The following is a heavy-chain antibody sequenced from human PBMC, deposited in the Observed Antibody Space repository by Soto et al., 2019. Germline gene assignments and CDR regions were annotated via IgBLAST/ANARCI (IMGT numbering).Heavy chain of an antibody. D-gene: IGHD6-19*01. CDR1: GGSISTPYW. Sequence: QVHLQESGPGLVKPSGTLSLTCAVSGGSISTPYWWTWVRQPPGKELEWIGDVYHSGGNNYNPSLMSRVTISLDKSKHQFSLKMLSVTAADTAIYYCAYSTGWYRLDVWGQGTMVIVSS. V-gene: IGHV4-4*02. J-gene: IGHJ3*01. CDR3: AYSTGWYRLDV. CDR2: VYHSGGN.